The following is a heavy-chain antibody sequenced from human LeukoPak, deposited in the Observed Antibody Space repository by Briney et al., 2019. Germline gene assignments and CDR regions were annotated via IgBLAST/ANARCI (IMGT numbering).Heavy chain of an antibody. CDR2: ISGSGGRT. J-gene: IGHJ4*02. Sequence: GGSLILSCAASGFTFNNYAMSWVRQAPGKGLECVSIISGSGGRTYDADSVKGRFTISRDNSRNTVYLQMNSLRAEDTAVYYCAKICGSCQSGIFDYWGQGALVTVSS. CDR1: GFTFNNYA. D-gene: IGHD2-15*01. V-gene: IGHV3-23*01. CDR3: AKICGSCQSGIFDY.